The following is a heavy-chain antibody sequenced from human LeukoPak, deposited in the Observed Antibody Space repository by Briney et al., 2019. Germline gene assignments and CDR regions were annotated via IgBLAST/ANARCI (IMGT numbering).Heavy chain of an antibody. CDR3: AREAYDSSGYSFDY. D-gene: IGHD3-22*01. Sequence: GGSLRLSCAASGFTLSGYSMNWVRQAPGKGLEWVSSIRSSSSYMLYADSVKGRFTISRDNAKNSLYLQMNSLRAEDTAVCYCAREAYDSSGYSFDYWGQGTLVTVSS. J-gene: IGHJ4*02. V-gene: IGHV3-21*01. CDR2: IRSSSSYM. CDR1: GFTLSGYS.